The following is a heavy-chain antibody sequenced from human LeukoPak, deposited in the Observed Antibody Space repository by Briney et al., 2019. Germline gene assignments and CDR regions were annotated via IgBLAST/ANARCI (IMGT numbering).Heavy chain of an antibody. CDR1: GGSISSSNW. Sequence: SETLSLTCAVSGGSISSSNWWSWVRQPPGKGLEWIGEIYHSGSTNYNPSLKSRVTISIDTSKNQFSLKLSSVTAADTAVYYCARYLDYGGNSRVFQHWGQGNLVTVSS. CDR3: ARYLDYGGNSRVFQH. V-gene: IGHV4-4*02. CDR2: IYHSGST. D-gene: IGHD4-23*01. J-gene: IGHJ1*01.